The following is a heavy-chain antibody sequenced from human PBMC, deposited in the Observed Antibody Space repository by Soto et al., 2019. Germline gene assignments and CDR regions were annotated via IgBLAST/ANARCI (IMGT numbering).Heavy chain of an antibody. CDR1: GGSFRRHG. J-gene: IGHJ6*02. V-gene: IGHV1-69*13. D-gene: IGHD4-17*01. Sequence: GASVKVSCKASGGSFRRHGISWVRQAPGQGLEWMGGTIPVFDTANYAQKFQGRLTVSADESTNTAYMDLSSLTSEDTAVYYCARDPAPTVATLGHGLDVWGQGTTVTVSS. CDR3: ARDPAPTVATLGHGLDV. CDR2: TIPVFDTA.